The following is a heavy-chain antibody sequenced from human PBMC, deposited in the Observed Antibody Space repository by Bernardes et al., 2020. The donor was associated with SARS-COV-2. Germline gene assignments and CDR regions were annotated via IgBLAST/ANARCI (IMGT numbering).Heavy chain of an antibody. D-gene: IGHD2-8*01. Sequence: ASVKVSCKASGYTFTGYYMHWVRQAPGQGLEWMGWINPNSGGTNYAQKFQGRVTMTRDASISTAYMTFNGLGPDDSGMYYCVASNWASGDGFDVWGQGTLVTVSS. V-gene: IGHV1-2*02. CDR2: INPNSGGT. CDR1: GYTFTGYY. J-gene: IGHJ3*01. CDR3: VASNWASGDGFDV.